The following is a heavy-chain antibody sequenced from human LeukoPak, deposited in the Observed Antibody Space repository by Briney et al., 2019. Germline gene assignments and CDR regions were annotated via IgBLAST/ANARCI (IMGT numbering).Heavy chain of an antibody. CDR2: IYYSGST. CDR1: GGSISSYY. Sequence: SEALSLTCTVSGGSISSYYWSWIRQPPGKGLEWIGYIYYSGSTNYNPSLKSRVTISVDTSKNQFSLKLSSVTAADSAVYYCARERGYCSSTSCPLFDYWGQGTLVTVSS. V-gene: IGHV4-59*01. J-gene: IGHJ4*02. D-gene: IGHD2-2*01. CDR3: ARERGYCSSTSCPLFDY.